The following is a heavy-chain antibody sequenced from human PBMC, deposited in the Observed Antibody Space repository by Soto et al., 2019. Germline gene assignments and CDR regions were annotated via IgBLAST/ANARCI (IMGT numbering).Heavy chain of an antibody. CDR2: IYYSGST. CDR3: ARLWYVVVAPRKGNYYMDV. J-gene: IGHJ6*03. Sequence: QLQLQESGPGLVKPSETLSLTCTVSGGSISSSSYYWGWIRQPPGTGLEWIGSIYYSGSTYYNPSLKGRVTISVDTSKNQFSLKLSSVTAADTAVYYCARLWYVVVAPRKGNYYMDVWGKGTTVTVSS. D-gene: IGHD2-15*01. V-gene: IGHV4-39*01. CDR1: GGSISSSSYY.